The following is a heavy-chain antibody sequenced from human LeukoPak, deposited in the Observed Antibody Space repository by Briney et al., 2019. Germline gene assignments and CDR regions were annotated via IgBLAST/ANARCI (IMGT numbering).Heavy chain of an antibody. CDR3: ARSGGGSSWRVVPHQINWFDP. V-gene: IGHV4-39*01. CDR2: IYYSGST. J-gene: IGHJ5*02. D-gene: IGHD6-13*01. CDR1: GGSISSSSYY. Sequence: SETLSLTCTVSGGSISSSSYYWGWIRQPPGKGLEWIGSIYYSGSTYYNPSLKSRVTISVDTSKNQFSLKLSSVTAADTAVYYCARSGGGSSWRVVPHQINWFDPWGQGTLVTVSS.